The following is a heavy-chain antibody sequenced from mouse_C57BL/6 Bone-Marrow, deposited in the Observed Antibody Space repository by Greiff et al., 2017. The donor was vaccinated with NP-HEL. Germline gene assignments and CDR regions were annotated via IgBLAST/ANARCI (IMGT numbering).Heavy chain of an antibody. CDR2: IYPGDGDT. D-gene: IGHD2-2*01. J-gene: IGHJ1*03. CDR1: GYAFSSSW. Sequence: VKLMESGPELVKPGASVKISCKASGYAFSSSWMNWVKQRPGKGLEWIGRIYPGDGDTNYNGKFKGKATLTADKSSSTAYMQLSSLTSEDSAVYFCARFMVTSLYWYFDVWGTGTTVTVSS. V-gene: IGHV1-82*01. CDR3: ARFMVTSLYWYFDV.